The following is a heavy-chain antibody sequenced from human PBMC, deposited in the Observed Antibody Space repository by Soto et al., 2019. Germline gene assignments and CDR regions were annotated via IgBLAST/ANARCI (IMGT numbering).Heavy chain of an antibody. J-gene: IGHJ6*02. V-gene: IGHV3-66*01. Sequence: EVQLVESGGGWVQPGGSLRLSCAASGLTVSSNYMSWVRQAPGKGLEWVSVMYSGGSTDYADSVKGRFIISRDNYKNTLYLQMDSLRVEDTAVYYCARDSALHQPLFYGMDVWGQGTTVTVSS. CDR3: ARDSALHQPLFYGMDV. D-gene: IGHD2-2*01. CDR1: GLTVSSNY. CDR2: MYSGGST.